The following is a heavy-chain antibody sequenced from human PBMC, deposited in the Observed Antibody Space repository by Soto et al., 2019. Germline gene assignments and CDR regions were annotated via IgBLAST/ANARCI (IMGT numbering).Heavy chain of an antibody. V-gene: IGHV4-30-4*01. J-gene: IGHJ3*02. CDR3: AGWLLGWGAFDI. CDR1: GGSISSGDYY. CDR2: IYYSGST. Sequence: NPSETLSLTCTVSGGSISSGDYYWSWIRQPPGKGLEWIGYIYYSGSTYYNPSLKSRVTISVDTSKNQFSLKLSSVTAADTAVYYCAGWLLGWGAFDIWGQGTMVTVSS. D-gene: IGHD3-22*01.